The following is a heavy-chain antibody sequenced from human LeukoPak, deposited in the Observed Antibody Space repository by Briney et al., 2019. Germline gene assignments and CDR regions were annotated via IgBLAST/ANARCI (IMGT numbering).Heavy chain of an antibody. D-gene: IGHD1-1*01. CDR3: ARGGGTWYFDL. CDR1: GGSVTSSGYY. V-gene: IGHV4-34*01. Sequence: PSETLSLTCTVSGGSVTSSGYYWSWIRQPPGKGLEWIGEINHSGSTNYNPSLKSRVTISVDTSKNQFSLKLSSVTAADTAVYYCARGGGTWYFDLWGRGTLVTVSA. J-gene: IGHJ2*01. CDR2: INHSGST.